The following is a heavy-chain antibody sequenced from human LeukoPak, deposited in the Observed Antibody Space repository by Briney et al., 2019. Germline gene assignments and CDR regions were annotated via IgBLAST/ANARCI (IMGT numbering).Heavy chain of an antibody. CDR3: ARDSPYDSSGYYYGS. CDR1: GYTFTSYG. Sequence: ASVKVSCKASGYTFTSYGISWVRQAPGQGLEWMGWISAYNGNTNYAQKLQGRVTMTTDTSTSTAYMELRSLRSDDTAVYYRARDSPYDSSGYYYGSWGQGTLVTVSS. V-gene: IGHV1-18*01. J-gene: IGHJ4*02. CDR2: ISAYNGNT. D-gene: IGHD3-22*01.